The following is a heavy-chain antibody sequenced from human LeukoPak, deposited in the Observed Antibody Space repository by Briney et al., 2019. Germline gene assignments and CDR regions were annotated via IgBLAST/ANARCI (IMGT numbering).Heavy chain of an antibody. V-gene: IGHV4-34*01. CDR2: INHSGST. CDR1: GGSFSGYY. CDR3: ARQPFTIFGVVLYYFDY. J-gene: IGHJ4*02. D-gene: IGHD3-3*01. Sequence: PSETLSLTCAVYGGSFSGYYWSWIRQPPGKGLEWIGEINHSGSTNYNPSLKSRVTISVDTSKNQFSLKLSSVTAADTAVYYCARQPFTIFGVVLYYFDYWGQGTLVTVSS.